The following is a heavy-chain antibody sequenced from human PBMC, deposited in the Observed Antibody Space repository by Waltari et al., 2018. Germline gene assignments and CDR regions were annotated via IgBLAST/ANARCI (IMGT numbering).Heavy chain of an antibody. CDR2: ISYNERNI. V-gene: IGHV3-30*04. Sequence: VQLVESGGGVVQPGRSLGLPCAASESTFSSYAMHWVRQSPGKGLEWVAVISYNERNIYYVDSVKGRFIISRDNSKKMLYLQMNSRGTEDTAVYYCARDYCDRTNCHGMDVWGQGTTVTVSS. CDR1: ESTFSSYA. CDR3: ARDYCDRTNCHGMDV. D-gene: IGHD3-22*01. J-gene: IGHJ6*02.